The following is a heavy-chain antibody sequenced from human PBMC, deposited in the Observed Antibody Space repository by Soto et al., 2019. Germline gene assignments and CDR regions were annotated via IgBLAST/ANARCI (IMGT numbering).Heavy chain of an antibody. J-gene: IGHJ4*02. V-gene: IGHV4-4*02. CDR1: GGSISISNW. D-gene: IGHD3-3*01. CDR2: IYHSGST. Sequence: PSETLSLTCAVSGGSISISNWWSWVRQPPGKGLEWIGEIYHSGSTNYNPSLKSRVTISVDKSKNQFSLKLSSVTAADTAVYYCASGIFWSGYYFDYWGQGTLVTVSS. CDR3: ASGIFWSGYYFDY.